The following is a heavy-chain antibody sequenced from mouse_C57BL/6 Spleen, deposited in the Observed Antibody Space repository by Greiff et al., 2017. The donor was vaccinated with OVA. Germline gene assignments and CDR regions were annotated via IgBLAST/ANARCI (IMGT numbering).Heavy chain of an antibody. V-gene: IGHV5-16*01. Sequence: EVKLVESEGGLVQPGSSMKLSCTASGFPFSDYYMAWVRQVPEKGLEWVANINYDGSSTYYLDSLKSRFIISRDNAKNSLYLQMSSLKSEDTATYYCARGDGNYWYFDVWGTGTTVTVSS. CDR3: ARGDGNYWYFDV. D-gene: IGHD2-1*01. J-gene: IGHJ1*03. CDR2: INYDGSST. CDR1: GFPFSDYY.